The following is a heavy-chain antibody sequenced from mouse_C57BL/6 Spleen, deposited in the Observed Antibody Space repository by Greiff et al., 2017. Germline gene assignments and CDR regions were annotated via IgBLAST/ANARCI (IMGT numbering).Heavy chain of an antibody. CDR2: IDPSDSET. CDR3: VRFITDAMDY. D-gene: IGHD1-1*01. CDR1: GYTFTSYW. Sequence: QVQLQQPGAELVRPGSSVKLSCKASGYTFTSYWMPWVKQRPIQGLEWIGNIDPSDSETHYNQKFKDKATLTVDKSSSTAYMQLSSLTSEDSAVYYCVRFITDAMDYWGQGTSVTVSS. J-gene: IGHJ4*01. V-gene: IGHV1-52*01.